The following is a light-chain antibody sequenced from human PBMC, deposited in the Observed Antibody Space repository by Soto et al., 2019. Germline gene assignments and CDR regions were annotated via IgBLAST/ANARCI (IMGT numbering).Light chain of an antibody. CDR3: QQSNDNPRT. J-gene: IGKJ1*01. Sequence: TISFRASQNIRKFLNWYQQRPGKAPKLLIYGASILQGGVPSRFSGSASGTDFTLTITNLQPEDLATYYCQQSNDNPRTFGQGTKVDIK. V-gene: IGKV1-39*01. CDR1: QNIRKF. CDR2: GAS.